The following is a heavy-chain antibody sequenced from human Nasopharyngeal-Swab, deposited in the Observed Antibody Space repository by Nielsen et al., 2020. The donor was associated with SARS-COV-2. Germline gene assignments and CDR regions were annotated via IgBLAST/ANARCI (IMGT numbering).Heavy chain of an antibody. CDR2: IYHSGST. CDR3: ARGKTGILEWLLPDEMSYGMDV. J-gene: IGHJ6*02. D-gene: IGHD3-3*01. Sequence: GRQAPGKGLEWIGEIYHSGSTNYNPSLKSRVTISVDKSKNQFSLKLSSVTAANTAVYYCARGKTGILEWLLPDEMSYGMDVWGQGTTVTVSS. V-gene: IGHV4-4*02.